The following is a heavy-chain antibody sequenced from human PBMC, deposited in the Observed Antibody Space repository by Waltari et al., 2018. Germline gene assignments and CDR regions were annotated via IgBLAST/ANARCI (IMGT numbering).Heavy chain of an antibody. V-gene: IGHV4-38-2*01. J-gene: IGHJ4*02. Sequence: QVQLQESGPGLVKPSETLSLTCAVSGYSISSSYYWGWIRQPPGMGLEYIGYISGSSGSTYYNPSLQSRVTISKDTSKNQFSLKLSSVTAADTAVYYCARRASSGTTFDYWGQGVLVTVSS. CDR1: GYSISSSYY. CDR3: ARRASSGTTFDY. CDR2: ISGSSGST. D-gene: IGHD1-1*01.